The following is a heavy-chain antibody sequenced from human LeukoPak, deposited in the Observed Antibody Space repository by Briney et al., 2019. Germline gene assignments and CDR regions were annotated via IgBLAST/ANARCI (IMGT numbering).Heavy chain of an antibody. Sequence: SVKVSCKASGGTFSSYAISWVRHAPGQGLEWMGRIIPILGIANYAQKFQGRVTITADKSTSTAYMELSSLRSEDTAVYYCARLGSIAVAGMGDYYGMDVWGQGTTVTVSS. CDR1: GGTFSSYA. J-gene: IGHJ6*02. CDR2: IIPILGIA. V-gene: IGHV1-69*04. D-gene: IGHD6-19*01. CDR3: ARLGSIAVAGMGDYYGMDV.